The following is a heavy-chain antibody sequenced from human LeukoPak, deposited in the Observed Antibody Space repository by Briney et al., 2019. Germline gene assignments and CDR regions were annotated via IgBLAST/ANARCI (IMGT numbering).Heavy chain of an antibody. CDR1: GFTFSSYA. J-gene: IGHJ4*02. V-gene: IGHV3-30*04. D-gene: IGHD3-9*01. CDR3: ARDRKSPRYYDILTGPDD. CDR2: ISYDGSNK. Sequence: PGRSLRLSCAASGFTFSSYAMHWVRQAPGKGLGWVAVISYDGSNKYYADSVKGRFTISRDNSKNTLYLQMNSLRAEDTAVYYCARDRKSPRYYDILTGPDDWGQGTLVTVSS.